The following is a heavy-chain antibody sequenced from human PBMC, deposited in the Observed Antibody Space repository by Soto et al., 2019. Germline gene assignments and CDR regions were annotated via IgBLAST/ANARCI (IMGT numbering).Heavy chain of an antibody. V-gene: IGHV4-39*01. CDR3: ARLPSRHLVDY. D-gene: IGHD3-3*02. Sequence: LTCTVSGSSINSSGYYWGWICQPPWKGLEWIGSMFYGVSTYYNPSLKSRVTVSVDTSKNQFSLNLRSVTAADTAVYYCARLPSRHLVDYWGQGTMVTVYS. CDR2: MFYGVST. CDR1: GSSINSSGYY. J-gene: IGHJ4*02.